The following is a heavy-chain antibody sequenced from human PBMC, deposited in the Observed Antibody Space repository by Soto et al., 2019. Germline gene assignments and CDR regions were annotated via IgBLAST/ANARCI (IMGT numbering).Heavy chain of an antibody. D-gene: IGHD2-8*01. J-gene: IGHJ4*02. CDR3: AIAMANYFEY. Sequence: QVQLQESGPGLVKPSQTLSVTCTVSGGSVSSDDYSWSWIRQHPGKGLKWIGYIRDSGSTYYNPSLDGRVTISVDTSKNQFSLWLRSVTAADTAVYYCAIAMANYFEYWGQGTLVTASS. V-gene: IGHV4-31*03. CDR2: IRDSGST. CDR1: GGSVSSDDYS.